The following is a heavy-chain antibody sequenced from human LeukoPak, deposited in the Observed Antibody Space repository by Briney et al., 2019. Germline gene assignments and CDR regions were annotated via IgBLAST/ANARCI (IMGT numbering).Heavy chain of an antibody. Sequence: ASVKVSCKASGYTFTSYDINWVRQATGQGLEWMGWMNPNSGNTGYARKFQGRVTITRNTSISTAYMELRSLRCEDTAVYYCARGLGSTSHFDYWGQGTLVTVSS. CDR1: GYTFTSYD. V-gene: IGHV1-8*03. D-gene: IGHD2-2*01. CDR2: MNPNSGNT. J-gene: IGHJ4*02. CDR3: ARGLGSTSHFDY.